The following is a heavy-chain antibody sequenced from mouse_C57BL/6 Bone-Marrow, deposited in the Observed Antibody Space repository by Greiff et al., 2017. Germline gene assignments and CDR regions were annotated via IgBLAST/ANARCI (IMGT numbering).Heavy chain of an antibody. D-gene: IGHD2-4*01. V-gene: IGHV1-76*01. Sequence: QVQLKQSGAELVRPGASVKLSCKASGYTFTDYYINWVKQRPGQGLEWIARIYPGSGNTYYNEKFKGKATLTAEKSSSTAYMQLSSRTSEDSAVYFCARFYDYVAWFAYWGQGTLVTVSA. J-gene: IGHJ3*01. CDR1: GYTFTDYY. CDR2: IYPGSGNT. CDR3: ARFYDYVAWFAY.